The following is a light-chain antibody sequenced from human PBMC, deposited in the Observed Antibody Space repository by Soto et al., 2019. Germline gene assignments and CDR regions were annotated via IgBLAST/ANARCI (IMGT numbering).Light chain of an antibody. Sequence: EIVLTQSPVTLSLSPGESATLSCRASQSVSSSQVAWYQQKPGQAPRLLIYGASSRVTGIPDRFSGVGSETDFTLTINRLEPEDFAVYYCQQYATSPHTFGQGTKLEIK. CDR3: QQYATSPHT. J-gene: IGKJ2*01. CDR2: GAS. V-gene: IGKV3-20*01. CDR1: QSVSSSQ.